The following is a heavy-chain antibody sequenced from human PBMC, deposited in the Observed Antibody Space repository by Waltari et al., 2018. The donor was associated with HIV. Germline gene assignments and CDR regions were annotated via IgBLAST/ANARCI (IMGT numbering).Heavy chain of an antibody. D-gene: IGHD6-19*01. V-gene: IGHV3-30*18. CDR1: GCRLSLFG. J-gene: IGHJ4*02. Sequence: QVQLVESGGGVVKPGGSLSLSCGASGCRLSLFGLPWVRQATGKGREWVAVISSDGSDKFFGDSVKGRVTISRDNSKNTVNLQMHSLRVNDTATYYCVKDGCSSGWCFDYWGQGTLVTVSS. CDR3: VKDGCSSGWCFDY. CDR2: ISSDGSDK.